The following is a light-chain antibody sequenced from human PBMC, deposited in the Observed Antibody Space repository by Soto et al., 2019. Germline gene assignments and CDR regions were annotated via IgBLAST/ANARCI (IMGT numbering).Light chain of an antibody. CDR3: LQDYNYPLT. J-gene: IGKJ4*01. CDR2: AAS. V-gene: IGKV1-6*01. CDR1: QGIRND. Sequence: AIQMTQSPSSLSASVGDRVTITCRASQGIRNDLGWYQQKPGKAPKLLIYAASTLQSGVPSRFSGSGSGTDFTLTISSLQTADFATYYCLQDYNYPLTFGGGTKVEIK.